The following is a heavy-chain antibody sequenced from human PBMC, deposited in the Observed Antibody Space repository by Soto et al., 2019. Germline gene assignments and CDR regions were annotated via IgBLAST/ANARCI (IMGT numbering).Heavy chain of an antibody. Sequence: GGSLGLSCAASGFTFSSYWMHWVRQAPGKGLVWVSRINSDGSSTSYADSVKGRFTISRDNAKNTLYLQMNSLRAEDTAVYYCARGGYSGYDAFDIWGQGTMVTVSS. CDR1: GFTFSSYW. V-gene: IGHV3-74*01. CDR3: ARGGYSGYDAFDI. J-gene: IGHJ3*02. CDR2: INSDGSST. D-gene: IGHD5-12*01.